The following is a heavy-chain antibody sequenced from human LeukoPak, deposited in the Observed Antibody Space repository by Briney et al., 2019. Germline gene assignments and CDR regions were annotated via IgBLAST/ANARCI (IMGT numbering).Heavy chain of an antibody. J-gene: IGHJ4*02. CDR2: IHHAGST. Sequence: PSQTLSLTCNVSGGSISSSGYYWSWIRQPPGKGLEWIGHIHHAGSTFYNPSFKSRLTMSGDRSKNHFSLRLTSVTAADTAVYYCATALNIASTWDCWGQGTLVTVSS. CDR3: ATALNIASTWDC. D-gene: IGHD2/OR15-2a*01. CDR1: GGSISSSGYY. V-gene: IGHV4-30-2*01.